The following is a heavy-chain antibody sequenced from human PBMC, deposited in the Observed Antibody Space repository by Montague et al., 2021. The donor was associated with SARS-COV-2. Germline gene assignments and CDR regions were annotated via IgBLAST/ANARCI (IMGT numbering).Heavy chain of an antibody. Sequence: SETLSLTCTVSGGGSISSSHWWSWVRQLPGKGLEWIGEIYHDGSTNYNPSLKSRLTISVDKSKNQFSLKLSSVTAADTAVYYCARFTSTGSGSYYIFDYWGQGTLVTVSS. D-gene: IGHD1-26*01. CDR3: ARFTSTGSGSYYIFDY. V-gene: IGHV4-4*02. CDR1: GGGSISSSHW. J-gene: IGHJ4*02. CDR2: IYHDGST.